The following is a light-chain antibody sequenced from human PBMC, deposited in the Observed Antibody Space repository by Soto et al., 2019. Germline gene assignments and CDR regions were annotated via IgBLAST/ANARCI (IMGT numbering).Light chain of an antibody. CDR3: QQYGSSPLT. CDR2: GAS. J-gene: IGKJ4*01. Sequence: EIVLTQSPGTLSLSPGERATLSCRASQSVSSIYLAWYQQKPGQAPRLLIYGASSRATGIPDRFSGSGSGTDFTLTISSLEPEDFAVYYCQQYGSSPLTCGGGTKVEIK. V-gene: IGKV3-20*01. CDR1: QSVSSIY.